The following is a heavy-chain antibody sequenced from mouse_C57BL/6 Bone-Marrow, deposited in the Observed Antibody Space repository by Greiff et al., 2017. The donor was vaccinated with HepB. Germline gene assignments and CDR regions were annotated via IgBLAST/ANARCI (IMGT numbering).Heavy chain of an antibody. CDR2: ISDGGSYT. D-gene: IGHD2-4*01. J-gene: IGHJ2*01. CDR3: ARGPQPPIYYDYPYFDY. Sequence: EVMLVESGGGLVKPGGSLKLSCAASGFTFSSYAMSWVRQTPEKRLEWVATISDGGSYTYYPDNVKGRFTISRDNAKNNLYLQMSHLKSEDTAMYYCARGPQPPIYYDYPYFDYWGQGTTLTVSS. V-gene: IGHV5-4*03. CDR1: GFTFSSYA.